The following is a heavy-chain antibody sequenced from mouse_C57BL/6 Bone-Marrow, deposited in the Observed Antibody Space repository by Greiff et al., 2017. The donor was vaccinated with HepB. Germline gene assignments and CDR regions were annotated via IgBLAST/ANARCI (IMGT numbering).Heavy chain of an antibody. D-gene: IGHD2-3*01. V-gene: IGHV1-4*01. CDR1: GYTFTSYT. Sequence: VQLQQSGAELARPGASVKMSCKASGYTFTSYTMHWVNQRPGQGLEWIGYINPSSGYTKYNQKFKDKATLTADKSSSTAYMQLSSLTSEDSAVYYCAREWNSPEGYYQYFDVWGTGTTVTVSS. CDR2: INPSSGYT. J-gene: IGHJ1*03. CDR3: AREWNSPEGYYQYFDV.